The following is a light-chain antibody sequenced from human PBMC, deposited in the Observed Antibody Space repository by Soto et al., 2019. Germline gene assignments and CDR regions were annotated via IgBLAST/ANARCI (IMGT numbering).Light chain of an antibody. CDR2: GAS. Sequence: EIVMTQSPATLSVSPGERATLSCRASQSVSSNLAWYQQKPGQAPRLLIYGASTRAAGIPARFSGSGSGTDFTLTISRLEPEDFAVYYCQQYLTFGQGTKVDIK. V-gene: IGKV3-15*01. CDR3: QQYLT. CDR1: QSVSSN. J-gene: IGKJ1*01.